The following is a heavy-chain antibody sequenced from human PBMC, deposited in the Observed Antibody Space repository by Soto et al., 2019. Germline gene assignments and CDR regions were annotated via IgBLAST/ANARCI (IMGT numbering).Heavy chain of an antibody. CDR2: INPNSGGT. J-gene: IGHJ6*02. Sequence: ASVKVSCKASGYTFTGYYMHWVRQAPGQGLEWMGWINPNSGGTNYAQKFQGWVTMTRDTSISTAYMELSRLRSDDTAVYYCARLSSRYSRSWGYYYYYGMDVWG. CDR3: ARLSSRYSRSWGYYYYYGMDV. D-gene: IGHD6-13*01. V-gene: IGHV1-2*04. CDR1: GYTFTGYY.